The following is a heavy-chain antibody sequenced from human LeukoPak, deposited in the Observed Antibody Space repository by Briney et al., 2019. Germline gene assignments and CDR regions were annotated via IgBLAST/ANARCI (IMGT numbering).Heavy chain of an antibody. V-gene: IGHV4-59*08. D-gene: IGHD3-10*01. CDR1: GGSTGGYF. J-gene: IGHJ4*02. CDR3: ARHYDSGSYPLDF. CDR2: IYSSGST. Sequence: SETLSLTCTVSGGSTGGYFWSWIRQPPGKGLEWIGHIYSSGSTTYTPSLQGRVTISLDTSKNQFSLKLSSVTAADTAVYYCARHYDSGSYPLDFWGQGTLVTVSS.